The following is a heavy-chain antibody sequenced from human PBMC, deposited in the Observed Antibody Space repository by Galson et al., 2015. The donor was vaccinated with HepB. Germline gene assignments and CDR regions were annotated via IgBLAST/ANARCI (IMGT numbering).Heavy chain of an antibody. CDR1: GGSIISSRNY. CDR2: IYYSGST. CDR3: ARPRYCSSASCSAAFDD. D-gene: IGHD2-2*01. Sequence: SETLSLTCTVSGGSIISSRNYWGWIRQPPGKGLEWIGGIYYSGSTHYNPSLKSRLTLSVDTSKNQFSLKLRSGTAADTAVYYCARPRYCSSASCSAAFDDWGQGTLVTVSA. J-gene: IGHJ4*02. V-gene: IGHV4-39*01.